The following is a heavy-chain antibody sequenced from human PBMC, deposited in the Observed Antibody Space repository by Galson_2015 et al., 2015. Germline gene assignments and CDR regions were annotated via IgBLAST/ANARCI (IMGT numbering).Heavy chain of an antibody. CDR2: IYSGGTT. V-gene: IGHV3-53*01. Sequence: SLRLSCAASGFPVRTNYMSWVRQAPGKGLEWVSVIYSGGTTDYAGSVKGRFIISRDDSKNTLYLQTNSLRGEDTAVYYCARVFSSVTWYFDYWGQGTLVTVSS. CDR1: GFPVRTNY. J-gene: IGHJ4*02. D-gene: IGHD2-2*01. CDR3: ARVFSSVTWYFDY.